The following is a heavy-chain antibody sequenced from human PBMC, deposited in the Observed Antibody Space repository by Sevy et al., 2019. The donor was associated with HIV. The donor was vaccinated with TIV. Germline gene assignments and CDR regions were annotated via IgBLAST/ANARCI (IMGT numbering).Heavy chain of an antibody. J-gene: IGHJ3*02. Sequence: GGSLRLSCAASGFTFSTYWMNWVRQAPGKGLEWVAKIKQDGSGKNYVDSVKGRFTISRDNARNSLVLEVNSLKIADTAVYYCATDLFSSSSADVFDIWGQGTMVTVSS. CDR2: IKQDGSGK. CDR1: GFTFSTYW. V-gene: IGHV3-7*01. D-gene: IGHD6-6*01. CDR3: ATDLFSSSSADVFDI.